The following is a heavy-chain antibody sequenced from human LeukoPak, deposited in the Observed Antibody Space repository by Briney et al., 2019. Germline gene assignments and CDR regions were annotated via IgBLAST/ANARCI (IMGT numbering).Heavy chain of an antibody. J-gene: IGHJ5*02. Sequence: GGPLRLSCAASGFTFSSYAMSWVRQAPGKGLEWVSAISGSGGSTYYADSVKGRFTISRDNSKNTLYLQMNSLRAEDTAVYYCAKDQPGRSGYRGGFGFDPWGQGTLVTVSS. D-gene: IGHD3-3*01. CDR2: ISGSGGST. CDR1: GFTFSSYA. CDR3: AKDQPGRSGYRGGFGFDP. V-gene: IGHV3-23*01.